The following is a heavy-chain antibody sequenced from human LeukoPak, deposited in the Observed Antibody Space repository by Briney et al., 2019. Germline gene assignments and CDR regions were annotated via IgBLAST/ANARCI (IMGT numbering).Heavy chain of an antibody. Sequence: GGSLRLSCAASGFTFSSYGMHWVRQAQGKGLEWVAVIWYDGSNKYYADSVKGRFTISRDNSKNTLYLQMNSLRAEDMAGYYCARGLLWFGEYQYDFDYWGQGTLVTVSS. V-gene: IGHV3-33*01. CDR3: ARGLLWFGEYQYDFDY. D-gene: IGHD3-10*01. CDR1: GFTFSSYG. CDR2: IWYDGSNK. J-gene: IGHJ4*02.